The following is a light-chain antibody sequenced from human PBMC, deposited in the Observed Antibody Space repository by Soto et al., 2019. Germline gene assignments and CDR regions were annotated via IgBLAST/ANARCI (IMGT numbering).Light chain of an antibody. V-gene: IGLV2-8*01. CDR1: KNDIGAYDF. J-gene: IGLJ1*01. CDR3: KSYAGSNSYV. Sequence: QSVLTQPPSASGSPGQSVTISCTGTKNDIGAYDFVSWYQHHPGKAPRLIIYEVVQRPSGIPDRFSGSKSGNTASLTVSGRQAEDEADYFCKSYAGSNSYVFGRGPKITVL. CDR2: EVV.